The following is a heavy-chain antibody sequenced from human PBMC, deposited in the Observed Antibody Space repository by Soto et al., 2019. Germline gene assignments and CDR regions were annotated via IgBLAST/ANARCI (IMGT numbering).Heavy chain of an antibody. CDR3: ARQQLVSDYYYGMDV. CDR2: IWYDGSNK. V-gene: IGHV3-33*01. Sequence: GGSLRLSCAASGFTFSSYGMHWARQAPGKGLEWVAVIWYDGSNKYYADSVKGRFTISRDNSKNTLYLQMNSLRAEDTAVYYCARQQLVSDYYYGMDVWGQGTTVTVSS. J-gene: IGHJ6*02. CDR1: GFTFSSYG. D-gene: IGHD6-13*01.